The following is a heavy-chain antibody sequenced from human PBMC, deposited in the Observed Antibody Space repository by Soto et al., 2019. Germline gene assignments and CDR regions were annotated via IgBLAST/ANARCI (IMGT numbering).Heavy chain of an antibody. CDR3: ANRKLATRPWGPAFDI. Sequence: GGSLRLSCTASGFSFSDYSFNWVRQAPGKGLEWVSSITHTGTNAYYADSVKGRFTISKDSADNSLILQMTSLRAEDTAVYYCANRKLATRPWGPAFDIWGQGTVVTVSS. D-gene: IGHD6-6*01. J-gene: IGHJ3*02. CDR1: GFSFSDYS. CDR2: ITHTGTNA. V-gene: IGHV3-21*04.